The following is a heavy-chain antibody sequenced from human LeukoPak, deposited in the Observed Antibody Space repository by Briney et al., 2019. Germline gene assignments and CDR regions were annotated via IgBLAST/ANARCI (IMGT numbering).Heavy chain of an antibody. CDR3: TGSFGELTFFDY. V-gene: IGHV3-49*04. D-gene: IGHD3-10*01. CDR2: IRSKTYGGTT. J-gene: IGHJ4*02. Sequence: GGSLRLSCATSGFTFGDYGLIWVRQAPGKGLEWVSFIRSKTYGGTTEYAASVKGRFTISRDDSKSIAYLQMNSLKTEDTAVYYCTGSFGELTFFDYWGQGTLVTVSS. CDR1: GFTFGDYG.